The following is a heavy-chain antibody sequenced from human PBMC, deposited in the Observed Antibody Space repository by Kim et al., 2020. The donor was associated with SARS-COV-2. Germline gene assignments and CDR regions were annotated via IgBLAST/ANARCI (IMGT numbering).Heavy chain of an antibody. D-gene: IGHD6-19*01. J-gene: IGHJ4*02. V-gene: IGHV3-7*03. CDR2: IREDGGVK. CDR1: GFTFSNYW. CDR3: AREEAESSGWSG. Sequence: GGSLRLSCVASGFTFSNYWMTWVRQAPGKGLEWVANIREDGGVKQYMDSVKGRFTISRDNARNSLYLEVNSLRVDDTAVYYCAREEAESSGWSGWGQGTLVTVSS.